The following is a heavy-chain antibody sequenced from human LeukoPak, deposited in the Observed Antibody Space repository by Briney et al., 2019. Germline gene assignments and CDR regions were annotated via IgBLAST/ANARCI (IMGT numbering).Heavy chain of an antibody. CDR1: GFTFSSYW. Sequence: PGGSLRLSCAASGFTFSSYWMSWVRQAPGKGLEWVANIKQDGSEKYYVDSVEGRFTISRDNAKNSLYLQMNSLRAEDTAVYYCARDLYYYGSGSYGSVINYWGQGTLVTVSS. CDR2: IKQDGSEK. J-gene: IGHJ4*02. D-gene: IGHD3-10*01. V-gene: IGHV3-7*03. CDR3: ARDLYYYGSGSYGSVINY.